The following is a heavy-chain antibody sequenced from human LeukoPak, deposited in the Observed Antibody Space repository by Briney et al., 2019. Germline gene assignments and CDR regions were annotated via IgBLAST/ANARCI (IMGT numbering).Heavy chain of an antibody. D-gene: IGHD5-18*01. J-gene: IGHJ4*02. CDR1: GFTFSIYA. CDR2: ISSNGGST. Sequence: GGSLRLSCAASGFTFSIYAMHCVRQAPGKGLEYVSAISSNGGSTYYANSVKGRFTISRDNSKNTLYLQMGSLRAEDMAVYYCARGDRGYSYGYIDYWGQGTLVTVSS. CDR3: ARGDRGYSYGYIDY. V-gene: IGHV3-64*01.